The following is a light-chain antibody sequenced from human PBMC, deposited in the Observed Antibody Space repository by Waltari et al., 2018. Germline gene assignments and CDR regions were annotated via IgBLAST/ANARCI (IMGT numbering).Light chain of an antibody. Sequence: SSELTQDPAVSVALGQTVRFTCQGDSLRTSYASWYQLKPGQAPVVVIYGKDKRPSGIPDRISGYSSGTTASLTSTGAQAEDEADYYCSSRNGRANEVVFAGGTKVTVL. V-gene: IGLV3-19*01. CDR3: SSRNGRANEVV. CDR2: GKD. J-gene: IGLJ3*02. CDR1: SLRTSY.